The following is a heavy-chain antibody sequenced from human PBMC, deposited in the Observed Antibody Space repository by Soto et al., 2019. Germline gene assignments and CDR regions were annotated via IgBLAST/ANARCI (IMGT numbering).Heavy chain of an antibody. D-gene: IGHD3-10*01. CDR3: ARDRTVTMVRGVITGWFDP. CDR2: IIPIFGTA. CDR1: GGTFSSYA. V-gene: IGHV1-69*01. J-gene: IGHJ5*02. Sequence: QVQLVQSGAEVKKPGSSVKVSCKASGGTFSSYAISWVRQAPGQGLEWMGGIIPIFGTANYAQKFQGRVTITADESTRTAYMELSSLRSEDTAVYYCARDRTVTMVRGVITGWFDPWGQGTLVTVSS.